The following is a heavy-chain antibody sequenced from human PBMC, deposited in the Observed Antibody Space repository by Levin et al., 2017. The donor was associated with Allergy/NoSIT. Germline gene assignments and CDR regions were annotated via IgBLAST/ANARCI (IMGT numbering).Heavy chain of an antibody. CDR1: GFTFSDYY. Sequence: GESLKISCAASGFTFSDYYMCWIRQAPGKGLEWVSYISSSGSTIYYADSVKGRFTISRDNAKNSLYLQMNSLRAEDTAVYYCASPSTEWEPSLDDAFDIWGQGTMVTVSS. J-gene: IGHJ3*02. V-gene: IGHV3-11*01. CDR2: ISSSGSTI. CDR3: ASPSTEWEPSLDDAFDI. D-gene: IGHD1-26*01.